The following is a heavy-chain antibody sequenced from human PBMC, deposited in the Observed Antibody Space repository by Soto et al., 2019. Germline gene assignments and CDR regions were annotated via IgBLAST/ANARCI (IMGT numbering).Heavy chain of an antibody. CDR3: ARWRRAVAGISPFYSGLDV. CDR2: IIPIFGTA. CDR1: GGTISSYA. V-gene: IGHV1-69*13. Sequence: SPVKLSCKGSGGTISSYAISWVRQNPGQGLEWMGGIIPIFGTANYAQKFQGRVTITADESTSTAYMELSSLRSEDTAVYYCARWRRAVAGISPFYSGLDVWGQGTTVTVSS. J-gene: IGHJ6*02. D-gene: IGHD6-19*01.